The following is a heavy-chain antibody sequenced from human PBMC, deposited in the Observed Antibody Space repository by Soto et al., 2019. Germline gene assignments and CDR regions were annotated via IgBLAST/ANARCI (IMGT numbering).Heavy chain of an antibody. D-gene: IGHD3-10*01. Sequence: SETLSLTCAVYGGSFSGYYWSWIRQPPGKGLEWIGEINHSGSTNYNPSLKSRVTISVDTSKNQFSLKLSSVTAADTAVYYCARERGVMVRGVITPYYYYYGMDVWGQGTKGNVSS. CDR1: GGSFSGYY. CDR2: INHSGST. V-gene: IGHV4-34*01. J-gene: IGHJ6*02. CDR3: ARERGVMVRGVITPYYYYYGMDV.